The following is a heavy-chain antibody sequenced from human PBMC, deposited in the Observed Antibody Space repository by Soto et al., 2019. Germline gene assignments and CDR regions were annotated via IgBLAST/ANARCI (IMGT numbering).Heavy chain of an antibody. V-gene: IGHV1-18*01. Sequence: ASVKVSCKTFGYTFTIYGISWVRQAPGQGLEWMGWISAYSGHTNYAQKLQGRVTMTMGTSRNTAFMELRGLRSDDTAVYYCARADTLTGTTQYYFDYWGQGTLVTVSS. D-gene: IGHD1-20*01. CDR2: ISAYSGHT. CDR3: ARADTLTGTTQYYFDY. CDR1: GYTFTIYG. J-gene: IGHJ4*01.